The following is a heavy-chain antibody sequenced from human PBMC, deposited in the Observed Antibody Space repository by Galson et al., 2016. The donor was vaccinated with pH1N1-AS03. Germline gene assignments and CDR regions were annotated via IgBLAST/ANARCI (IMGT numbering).Heavy chain of an antibody. CDR1: GFTFGSYG. J-gene: IGHJ4*02. Sequence: SLRLSCAASGFTFGSYGMHWVRQAPGKGLEWLSFLPYDGSNKFYADSVKGRFTISRDNSKNTLYLQMNSLRAEDTAVYYCAKDKDSYYGPDYWGQGTLVTVSS. CDR2: LPYDGSNK. V-gene: IGHV3-30*02. D-gene: IGHD1-26*01. CDR3: AKDKDSYYGPDY.